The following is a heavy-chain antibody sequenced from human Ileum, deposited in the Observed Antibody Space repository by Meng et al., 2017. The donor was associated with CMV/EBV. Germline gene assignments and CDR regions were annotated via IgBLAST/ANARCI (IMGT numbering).Heavy chain of an antibody. Sequence: GRSLRLSCAASGFTFSSYWMHWVRQAPGKGLVWVSRLNTDGSVTSYADSVKGRFTISRDNAKNTLYLQMDSLRAEDTALYYCTKDLTGDLDYWGQGTLVTVSS. D-gene: IGHD7-27*01. CDR1: GFTFSSYW. J-gene: IGHJ4*02. CDR3: TKDLTGDLDY. CDR2: LNTDGSVT. V-gene: IGHV3-74*01.